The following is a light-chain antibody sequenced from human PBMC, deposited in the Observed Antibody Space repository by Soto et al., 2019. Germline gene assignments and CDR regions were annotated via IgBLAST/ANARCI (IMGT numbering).Light chain of an antibody. CDR2: DAL. CDR1: QNIGTN. CDR3: QQRSGWLT. J-gene: IGKJ4*01. Sequence: EVVMTQSPATLSVSPGDRATLSCRASQNIGTNVAWYQHKPGQAPRLLIYDALHRATDIPARFSGSGSGTDFTLTISNLEAEDFAVYYCQQRSGWLTFGGGTKVEIK. V-gene: IGKV3-11*01.